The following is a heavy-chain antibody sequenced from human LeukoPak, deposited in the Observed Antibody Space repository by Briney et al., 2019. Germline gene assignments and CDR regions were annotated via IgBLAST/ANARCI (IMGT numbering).Heavy chain of an antibody. D-gene: IGHD3-16*01. CDR3: AQGDAIDV. J-gene: IGHJ6*02. CDR2: INQDGSEI. V-gene: IGHV3-7*01. CDR1: GFILRRHW. Sequence: PGGSLRLSCVDSGFILRRHWMYWVRQAPGKGLGWVANINQDGSEIYYVDSVKGRFTISRDNAKNSLFLEMKRLRAEDTGVYYCAQGDAIDVWGQGTTVTVS.